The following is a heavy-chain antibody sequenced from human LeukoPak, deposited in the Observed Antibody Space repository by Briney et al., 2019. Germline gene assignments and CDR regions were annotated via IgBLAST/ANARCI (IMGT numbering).Heavy chain of an antibody. Sequence: PSETLSLTCAVYGGSFSGYYWSWIRQPPGKGLEWIGEINHSGSTNYNPSLKSRVTISVDTSKNQFSLKLSSVTAADTAVYYCARTWLRNWYFDLWGRGTLVTVSS. CDR2: INHSGST. CDR1: GGSFSGYY. CDR3: ARTWLRNWYFDL. D-gene: IGHD5-12*01. J-gene: IGHJ2*01. V-gene: IGHV4-34*01.